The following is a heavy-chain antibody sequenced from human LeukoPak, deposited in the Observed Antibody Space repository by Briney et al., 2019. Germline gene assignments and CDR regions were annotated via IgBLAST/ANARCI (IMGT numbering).Heavy chain of an antibody. Sequence: GRSLRLSCAAYGFTFDDYAMHWVRQAPGKGLEWVSGISWNSGSIGYADSVKGRFTISRDNAKNSLYLQMNSLRAEDTALYYCAKSREYYYYYGMDVWGQGTTVTVSS. J-gene: IGHJ6*02. V-gene: IGHV3-9*01. CDR3: AKSREYYYYYGMDV. CDR2: ISWNSGSI. CDR1: GFTFDDYA.